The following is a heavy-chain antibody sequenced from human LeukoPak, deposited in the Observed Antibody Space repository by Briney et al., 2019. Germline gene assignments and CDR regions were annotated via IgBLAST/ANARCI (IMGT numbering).Heavy chain of an antibody. CDR1: GFAFSNYW. D-gene: IGHD2-2*01. CDR3: GSTNSFSY. V-gene: IGHV3-7*01. J-gene: IGHJ4*02. Sequence: PGESLRLSCAASGFAFSNYWMNWARQAPGKGLEWVANIKQDGSETNYVDSVKGRFTISRDNAKNSSYLQMNSLRVEDTALYYCGSTNSFSYWGQGTLVTVSS. CDR2: IKQDGSET.